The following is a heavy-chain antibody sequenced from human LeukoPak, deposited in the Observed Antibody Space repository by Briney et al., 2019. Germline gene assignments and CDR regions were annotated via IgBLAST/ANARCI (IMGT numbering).Heavy chain of an antibody. CDR3: AKDGSGSYYAFDY. D-gene: IGHD3-10*01. CDR1: GFAFSNYG. Sequence: GGSLRLSCAASGFAFSNYGMNWVRQAPGKGLEWVSGITGSGSTTYYADSVKGRFTISRDNSKNTLYLQMNSLRAEDTAVYYCAKDGSGSYYAFDYWGQGTLVTVSS. J-gene: IGHJ4*02. V-gene: IGHV3-23*01. CDR2: ITGSGSTT.